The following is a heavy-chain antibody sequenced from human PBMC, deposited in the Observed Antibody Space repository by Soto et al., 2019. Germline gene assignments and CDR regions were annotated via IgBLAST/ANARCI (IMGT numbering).Heavy chain of an antibody. J-gene: IGHJ4*02. Sequence: GGSLRLSCAASGITFRNPWMSWVRQAPGKGLEWVGRIKSKTDGGKTDYAVPVKGRFTISREDSKNTLYLQMNSLKTEDTAVYYCTTFDYRYSYGFWGQGTLVTVSS. D-gene: IGHD5-18*01. CDR1: GITFRNPW. CDR2: IKSKTDGGKT. V-gene: IGHV3-15*01. CDR3: TTFDYRYSYGF.